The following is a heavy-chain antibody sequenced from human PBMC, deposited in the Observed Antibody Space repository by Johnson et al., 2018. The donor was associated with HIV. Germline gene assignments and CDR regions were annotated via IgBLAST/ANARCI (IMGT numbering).Heavy chain of an antibody. J-gene: IGHJ3*02. CDR2: IGTAGDT. CDR1: GFTFSSYD. D-gene: IGHD5-24*01. CDR3: ARACRDGYTCDAFDI. V-gene: IGHV3-13*01. Sequence: VQLVESGGGLVQPGGSLRLSCAASGFTFSSYDMHWVRQATGKGLEWVSAIGTAGDTYYPGSVKGRFTISRENAKNSLYLQMTSLRAEDTALYYCARACRDGYTCDAFDIWGQGTMVTVSS.